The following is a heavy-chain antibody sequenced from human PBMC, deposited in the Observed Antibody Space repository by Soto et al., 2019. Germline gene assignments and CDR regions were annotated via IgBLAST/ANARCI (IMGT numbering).Heavy chain of an antibody. Sequence: SETLSLTCTVSGGSISSYYWSWIRQPAGKGLEWIGRIYTSGSTNYNPSLKSRVTMSVDTSKNQFSLKLSSVTAADTAVYYCARASYDLGSGYSTSDYWGQGTLGTVSS. CDR3: ARASYDLGSGYSTSDY. CDR2: IYTSGST. V-gene: IGHV4-4*07. CDR1: GGSISSYY. J-gene: IGHJ4*02. D-gene: IGHD3-3*01.